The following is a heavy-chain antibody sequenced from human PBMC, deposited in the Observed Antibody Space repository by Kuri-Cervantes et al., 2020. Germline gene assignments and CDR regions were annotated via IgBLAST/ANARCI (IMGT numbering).Heavy chain of an antibody. CDR3: AREGGASEYYFDS. V-gene: IGHV1-8*01. CDR1: GYTFTSYD. CDR2: MNPNSGNT. D-gene: IGHD1-26*01. J-gene: IGHJ4*02. Sequence: ASVKVSCKASGYTFTSYDINWVRQATGQGLEWMGWMNPNSGNTGYAQKFQGRVTMTRDTSTSTVYMELSSLRSEDTAVYYCAREGGASEYYFDSWGQGTLVTVSS.